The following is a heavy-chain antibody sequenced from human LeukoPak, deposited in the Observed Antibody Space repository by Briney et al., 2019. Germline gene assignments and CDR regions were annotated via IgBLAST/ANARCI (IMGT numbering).Heavy chain of an antibody. D-gene: IGHD2-2*02. CDR2: ISAYNGNT. J-gene: IGHJ4*02. Sequence: ASVEVSCKASGYTFTSYGISWVRQAPGQGLEWMGWISAYNGNTNYAQKLQGRVTMTTDTSTSTAYMELRSLRSDDTAVYYCARDCSSTSCYINLDYWGQGTLVTVSS. CDR1: GYTFTSYG. V-gene: IGHV1-18*01. CDR3: ARDCSSTSCYINLDY.